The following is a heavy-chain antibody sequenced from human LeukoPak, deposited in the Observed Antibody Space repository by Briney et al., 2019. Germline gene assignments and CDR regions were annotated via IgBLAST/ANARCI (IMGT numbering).Heavy chain of an antibody. J-gene: IGHJ3*02. CDR1: GDSVSSNSAA. CDR2: TYYRSKWYN. CDR3: AQGYCSSTSCLGLYAFDI. Sequence: SQTLSLTCAISGDSVSSNSAAWNWIRQSPSRGLEWLGRTYYRSKWYNDYAVSVKSRITINPDTSKNQFSLRLNSVTPEDTAVYYCAQGYCSSTSCLGLYAFDIWGQGTMVTVSS. V-gene: IGHV6-1*01. D-gene: IGHD2-2*01.